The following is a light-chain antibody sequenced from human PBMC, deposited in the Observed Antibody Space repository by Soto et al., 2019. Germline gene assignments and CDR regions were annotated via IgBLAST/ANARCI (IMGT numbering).Light chain of an antibody. V-gene: IGKV1-12*01. CDR1: RDIGGR. CDR2: AAS. J-gene: IGKJ3*01. CDR3: QHYGGSFI. Sequence: DIHMTQSPSSVSASVGDRITITCRASRDIGGRLAWFQQKPGKAPQYLIQAASILQSGVPSRFSGSGSGTEFILSISGPEPEDFAVYYCQHYGGSFIFGPGTKVDFK.